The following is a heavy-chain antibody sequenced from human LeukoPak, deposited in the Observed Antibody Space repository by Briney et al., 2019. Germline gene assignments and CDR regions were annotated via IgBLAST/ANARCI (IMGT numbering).Heavy chain of an antibody. Sequence: KPSETLSLTCTVSGGSISSYYWSWIRQPPGKGLEWIGYIYYSGSTNYNPSLKSRVTISVDTSKNQFSLKLGSVTATDTAVYYCARRGYCSSTSCYKYWFDPWGQGTLVTVSS. J-gene: IGHJ5*02. CDR2: IYYSGST. V-gene: IGHV4-59*08. D-gene: IGHD2-2*02. CDR1: GGSISSYY. CDR3: ARRGYCSSTSCYKYWFDP.